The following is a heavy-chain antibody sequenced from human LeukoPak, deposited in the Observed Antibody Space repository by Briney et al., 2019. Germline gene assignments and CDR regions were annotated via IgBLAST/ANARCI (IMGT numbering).Heavy chain of an antibody. V-gene: IGHV3-7*01. CDR2: IKQDGSQK. J-gene: IGHJ3*02. Sequence: GGSLRLSCAASGFTFSSYWMSWVRQAPGKGLEWVANIKQDGSQKYYVDSVKGRFSISRDNAKNTLYLQMNSLRAEDTAVYYCAREFPDSGSYFCAFDIWGQGTMVTVSS. D-gene: IGHD1-26*01. CDR1: GFTFSSYW. CDR3: AREFPDSGSYFCAFDI.